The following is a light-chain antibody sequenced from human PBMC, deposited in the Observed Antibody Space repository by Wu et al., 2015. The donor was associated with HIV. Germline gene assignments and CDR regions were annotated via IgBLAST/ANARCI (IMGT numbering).Light chain of an antibody. CDR1: QGISNF. J-gene: IGKJ1*01. V-gene: IGKV1-27*01. CDR3: QHYHNWPPWT. CDR2: AAS. Sequence: DIQMTQSPSSLSASVGDRVTITCRASQGISNFLAWYQQKPGKPPKVLIYAASTLQSGVPSRFSGSGSGTDFTLTISNVQSEDLAVYYCQHYHNWPPWTFGQGTKVEIK.